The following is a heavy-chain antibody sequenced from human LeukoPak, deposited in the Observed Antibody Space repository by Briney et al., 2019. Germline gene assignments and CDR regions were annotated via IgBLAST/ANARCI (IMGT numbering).Heavy chain of an antibody. V-gene: IGHV4-34*01. CDR3: ARAGDIVDYYYYGMDV. J-gene: IGHJ6*02. D-gene: IGHD5-12*01. Sequence: SSETLSLTCAVYGGSFSGYYWSWIRQPPGKGLEWIGEINHSGSTNYNPSLKSRVTISVDTSKNQFSLKLSSVTAADTAVYYCARAGDIVDYYYYGMDVWGQGTTVTVSS. CDR2: INHSGST. CDR1: GGSFSGYY.